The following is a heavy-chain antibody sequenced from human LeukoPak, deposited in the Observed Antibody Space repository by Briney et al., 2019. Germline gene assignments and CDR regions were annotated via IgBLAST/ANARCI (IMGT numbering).Heavy chain of an antibody. CDR2: IYYSGST. V-gene: IGHV4-39*07. D-gene: IGHD3-16*01. J-gene: IGHJ4*02. Sequence: WVRQPPGKGLEWIGSIYYSGSTYYNPSLKSRVTISVDTSKNQFSLKLSSVTAADTAVYYCARGGDGGRLDYWGQGTLVTVSS. CDR3: ARGGDGGRLDY.